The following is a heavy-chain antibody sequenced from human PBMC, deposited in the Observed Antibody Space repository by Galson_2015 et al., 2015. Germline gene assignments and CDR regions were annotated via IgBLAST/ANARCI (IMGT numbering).Heavy chain of an antibody. CDR3: AKALYYYDSSGYYYKSYGMDV. CDR1: GFTFSSYA. Sequence: SLRLSCAASGFTFSSYAMSWVRQAPGKGLEWVSAISGSGGSTYYADSVKGRFTISRDNSKNTLYLQMNSPRAEDTAVYYCAKALYYYDSSGYYYKSYGMDVWGQGTTVTVSS. CDR2: ISGSGGST. J-gene: IGHJ6*02. V-gene: IGHV3-23*01. D-gene: IGHD3-22*01.